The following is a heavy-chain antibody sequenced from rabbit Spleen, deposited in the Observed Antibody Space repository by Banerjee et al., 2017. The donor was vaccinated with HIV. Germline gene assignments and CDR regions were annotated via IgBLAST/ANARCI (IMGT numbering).Heavy chain of an antibody. CDR2: IYDDSDATT. V-gene: IGHV1S45*01. Sequence: QEQVEESGGGLVQPEGSLTLTCTASGFSFSFNHYMCWVRQAPGKGPEWIGCIYDDSDATTWYANWAKGRFTISKSSSTTVTLQMTSLTAADTATYFCARDLDGVIGWNFGWWGPGTLVTVS. J-gene: IGHJ4*01. CDR3: ARDLDGVIGWNFGW. D-gene: IGHD1-1*01. CDR1: GFSFSFNHY.